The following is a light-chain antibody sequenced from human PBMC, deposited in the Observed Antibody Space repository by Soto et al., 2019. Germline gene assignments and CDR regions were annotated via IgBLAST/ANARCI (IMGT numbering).Light chain of an antibody. V-gene: IGKV1-5*03. CDR2: KAS. Sequence: IQMTQSPSTLSASVGDRVTITCRASQSISTSLAWYQQKPGKAPKVLIYKASSLESGVPSRFSGSGSGTEFTLTISSLQPDDFASYFFQHCDSYWTFGQGTKVEIK. J-gene: IGKJ1*01. CDR1: QSISTS. CDR3: QHCDSYWT.